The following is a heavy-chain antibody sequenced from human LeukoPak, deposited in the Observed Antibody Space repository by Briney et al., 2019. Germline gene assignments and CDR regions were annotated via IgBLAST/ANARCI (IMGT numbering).Heavy chain of an antibody. V-gene: IGHV1-18*01. CDR1: GYTFTSYG. J-gene: IGHJ4*02. CDR3: ARSPSDSSGYYWTRGGPTNFDY. D-gene: IGHD3-22*01. CDR2: ISAYNGNT. Sequence: ASVKVSCKASGYTFTSYGISWVRQAPGQGLEWMGWISAYNGNTNYAQKLQGRVTMTTDTSTSTAYMELRSLRSDDAAVYYCARSPSDSSGYYWTRGGPTNFDYWGQGTLVTVSS.